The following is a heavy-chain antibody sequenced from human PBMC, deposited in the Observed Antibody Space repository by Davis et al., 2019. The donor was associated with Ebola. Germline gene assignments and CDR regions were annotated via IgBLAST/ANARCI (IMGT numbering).Heavy chain of an antibody. V-gene: IGHV4-39*07. CDR1: GGSISSSSYY. CDR3: ARDPGGNPLVPYYYYMDV. CDR2: IYYSGST. Sequence: PSETLSLTCTVSGGSISSSSYYWGWIRQPPGKGLEWIGSIYYSGSTYYNPSLKSRVTISVDTSKNQFSLKLSSVTAADTAVYYCARDPGGNPLVPYYYYMDVWGKGTTVTVSS. D-gene: IGHD4-23*01. J-gene: IGHJ6*03.